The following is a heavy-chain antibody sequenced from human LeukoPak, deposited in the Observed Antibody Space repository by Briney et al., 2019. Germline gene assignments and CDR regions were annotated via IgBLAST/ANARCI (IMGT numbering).Heavy chain of an antibody. CDR3: AKHSNYYDSSGYGAFDI. CDR1: GFTFGSYA. Sequence: GGSLRLSCTASGFTFGSYAMSWVRQAPGKGLEWVSAISGSGGSTYYADSVKGRFTISRDNSKNTLYLQMNSLRAEDTAVYYCAKHSNYYDSSGYGAFDIWGQGTMVTVSS. V-gene: IGHV3-23*01. CDR2: ISGSGGST. J-gene: IGHJ3*02. D-gene: IGHD3-22*01.